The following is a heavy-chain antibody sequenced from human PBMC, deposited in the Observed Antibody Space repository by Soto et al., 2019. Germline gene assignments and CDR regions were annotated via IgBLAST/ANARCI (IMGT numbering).Heavy chain of an antibody. V-gene: IGHV4-31*03. Sequence: QVQLQESGPGLVKLSQTLSLTCTVSGGSISSGGYYWSWIRQHPGKGLDWFGYIYSSGSTYYNPYLKSRVTISVDTSKNQFSLKLSSVTAADTAVYYCARGKSHDYGRDWGQGTLVTVSS. CDR3: ARGKSHDYGRD. CDR1: GGSISSGGYY. CDR2: IYSSGST. D-gene: IGHD4-17*01. J-gene: IGHJ4*02.